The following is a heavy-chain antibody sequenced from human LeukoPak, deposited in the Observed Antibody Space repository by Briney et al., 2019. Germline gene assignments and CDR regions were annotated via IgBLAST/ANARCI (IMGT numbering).Heavy chain of an antibody. Sequence: ASVKVSCKASGYTFTGYYMHWVRQAPGQGLEWMGWINPNSGGTNYAQKFQGRVTMTRDTSISTAYMELSRLRSDDTAVYYCARALAAAGTGLYWGQGTLVTVSS. CDR1: GYTFTGYY. D-gene: IGHD6-13*01. CDR3: ARALAAAGTGLY. V-gene: IGHV1-2*02. J-gene: IGHJ4*02. CDR2: INPNSGGT.